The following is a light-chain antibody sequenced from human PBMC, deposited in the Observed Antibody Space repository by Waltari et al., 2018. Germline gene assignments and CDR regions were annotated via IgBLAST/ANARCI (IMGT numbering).Light chain of an antibody. CDR1: QSVSSF. CDR3: QHRSNWRST. CDR2: DAS. J-gene: IGKJ3*01. Sequence: EIVLTQSPATLSLSPGERATLSCRASQSVSSFLAWYQQKPGQAPRLLIYDASNRATGIPARFSGSGSGTDFTLTISSLEPEDFAVYYCQHRSNWRSTFGPGTKVDTK. V-gene: IGKV3-11*01.